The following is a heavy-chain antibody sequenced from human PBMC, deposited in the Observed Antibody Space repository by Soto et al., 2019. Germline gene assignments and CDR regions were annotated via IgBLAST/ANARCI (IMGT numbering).Heavy chain of an antibody. Sequence: SETLSLTCTVSGGSISSGGYYWTWIRQHPGKGLEWIGYNYYSGITYYNPSLKSLVTISLDTSKNQFSLKLSSVTAADTAVYYCARGSSIAGLYYGMDVWGQGTTVTVSS. CDR2: NYYSGIT. V-gene: IGHV4-31*01. CDR3: ARGSSIAGLYYGMDV. D-gene: IGHD6-6*01. CDR1: GGSISSGGYY. J-gene: IGHJ6*02.